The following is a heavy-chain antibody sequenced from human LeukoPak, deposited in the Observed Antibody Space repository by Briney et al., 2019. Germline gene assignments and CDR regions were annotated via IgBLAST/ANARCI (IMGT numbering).Heavy chain of an antibody. V-gene: IGHV3-11*01. CDR1: GFTFSDYY. J-gene: IGHJ6*02. CDR3: ARALWFGDQWYGMDV. D-gene: IGHD3-10*01. Sequence: GGSLRLSCAASGFTFSDYYMSWIRQAPGKGLEWVSYISSSGSTIYYADSVKGRFTISRHNSKNTLYLQMNSLRAEDTAVYYCARALWFGDQWYGMDVWGQGTTVTVSS. CDR2: ISSSGSTI.